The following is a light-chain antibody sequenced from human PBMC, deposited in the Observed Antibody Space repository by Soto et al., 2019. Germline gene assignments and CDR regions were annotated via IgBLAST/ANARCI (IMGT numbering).Light chain of an antibody. CDR3: CSYAGSSTFV. Sequence: QSALTQPASVSGSPGQSVTISCTGTRTDVGSFLVSWYQQYPGKAPRLIVYEAEKRPSGVSNRFSGSKSANTASLTISGLPAEDEDDYFCCSYAGSSTFVFGSGTKLTVL. J-gene: IGLJ1*01. CDR2: EAE. V-gene: IGLV2-23*01. CDR1: RTDVGSFL.